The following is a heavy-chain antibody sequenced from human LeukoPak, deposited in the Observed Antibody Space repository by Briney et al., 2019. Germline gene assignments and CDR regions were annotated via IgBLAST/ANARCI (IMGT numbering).Heavy chain of an antibody. J-gene: IGHJ5*02. CDR3: ATDFYDST. V-gene: IGHV3-15*07. D-gene: IGHD3-22*01. Sequence: GGSLRPSCATSGFTFSNAWMNWVRQAPGKGLEWVGRIRSNSDGGTIDYAAPVKGRFTLSRDDSKTTLYLQMNSLQTEDTAVYYCATDFYDSTWGQGTLVTVSS. CDR2: IRSNSDGGTI. CDR1: GFTFSNAW.